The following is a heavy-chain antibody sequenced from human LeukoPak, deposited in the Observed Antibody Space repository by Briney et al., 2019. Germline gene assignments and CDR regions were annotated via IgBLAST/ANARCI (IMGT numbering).Heavy chain of an antibody. V-gene: IGHV4-61*01. CDR2: IYYSGST. CDR1: GGSVSSGNYY. D-gene: IGHD6-19*01. CDR3: ARDSRGWSYYYYGMDV. Sequence: SETLSLTCTVSGGSVSSGNYYWGWIRQPPGKALEWIGYIYYSGSTNYNPSLKSRVTITVDKSKNQFSLKLTSVTAADTAVYYCARDSRGWSYYYYGMDVWGKGTTVTVSS. J-gene: IGHJ6*04.